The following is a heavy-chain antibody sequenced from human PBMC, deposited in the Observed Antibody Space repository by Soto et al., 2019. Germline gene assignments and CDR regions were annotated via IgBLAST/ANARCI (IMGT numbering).Heavy chain of an antibody. CDR3: ARSAYDILTGYLINFDY. CDR1: GGSISSGGYY. CDR2: IYYSGST. Sequence: SETLSLTCAVSGGSISSGGYYWSWIRQHPGKGLEWIGYIYYSGSTYYNPSLKSRVTISVDTSKNQFSLKLSSVTAADTAVYYCARSAYDILTGYLINFDYWGQGTLVT. V-gene: IGHV4-31*11. J-gene: IGHJ4*02. D-gene: IGHD3-9*01.